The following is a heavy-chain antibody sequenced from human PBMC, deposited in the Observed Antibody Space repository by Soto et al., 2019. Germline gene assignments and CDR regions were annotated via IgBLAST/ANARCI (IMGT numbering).Heavy chain of an antibody. CDR2: ISGSGGST. V-gene: IGHV3-23*01. J-gene: IGHJ4*02. D-gene: IGHD1-20*01. Sequence: EVQLLESGGGLVQPGGSLRLSCAASGFTFSSYAMSWVRQAPGKGLEWVSTISGSGGSTYYADSGKGRFTISRDNAKNTLYLQMNSLRADDTAVYYCARDRSRYNWNGGDYWGQGTLVTVSS. CDR3: ARDRSRYNWNGGDY. CDR1: GFTFSSYA.